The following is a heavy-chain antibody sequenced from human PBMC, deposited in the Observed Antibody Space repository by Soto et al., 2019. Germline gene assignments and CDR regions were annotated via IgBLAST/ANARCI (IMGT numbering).Heavy chain of an antibody. J-gene: IGHJ6*02. CDR3: AKDLHWYGMDV. V-gene: IGHV3-23*01. Sequence: EVQLLESGGGLVQPGESLRLSCAASVFTFGNYFMNWVRQAPGKGLEWVSDISSNGGRTHYADSVRGRFTISRDNSRNPLYLQMSSLRAEDTALSYCAKDLHWYGMDVWGQGTTVTVSS. CDR1: VFTFGNYF. D-gene: IGHD1-1*01. CDR2: ISSNGGRT.